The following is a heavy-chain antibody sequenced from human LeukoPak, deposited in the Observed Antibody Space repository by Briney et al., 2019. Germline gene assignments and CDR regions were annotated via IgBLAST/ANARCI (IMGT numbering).Heavy chain of an antibody. Sequence: SETLSLTCTVSGGSIIINTYNWGWIRQPPGKGLEGLGTIYSNGSPFYNRSLESRVTLSVDTSKNQFSLRLRSVTAADTAVYYCARYARGVWNSLYYYYYMDVWGVGTTVTVSS. CDR1: GGSIIINTYN. CDR2: IYSNGSP. D-gene: IGHD3-10*01. J-gene: IGHJ6*03. V-gene: IGHV4-39*01. CDR3: ARYARGVWNSLYYYYYMDV.